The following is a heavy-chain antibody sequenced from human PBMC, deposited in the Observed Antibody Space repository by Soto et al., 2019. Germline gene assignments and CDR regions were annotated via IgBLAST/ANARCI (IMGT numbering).Heavy chain of an antibody. CDR2: IYYSGST. CDR3: ARESGYEGGAFDI. Sequence: SETLSLTCTVSGGSISSYYWSWIRQPPGKGLEWIGYIYYSGSTNYNPSLKSRVTISVDTSKNQFSLKLSSVTAADTAVYYCARESGYEGGAFDIWGQGTMVTVSS. D-gene: IGHD5-12*01. CDR1: GGSISSYY. V-gene: IGHV4-59*01. J-gene: IGHJ3*02.